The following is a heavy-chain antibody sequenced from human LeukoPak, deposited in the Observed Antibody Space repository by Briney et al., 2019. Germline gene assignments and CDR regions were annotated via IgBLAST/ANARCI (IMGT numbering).Heavy chain of an antibody. CDR1: GGSISNNNYY. Sequence: SETLSLTCAVSGGSISNNNYYWGWIRQPPGKGLEWIGSMYYSGSTYYNPSLKSRVTISVDTSKNQFSLKLSSVTAADTAVYYCARVMQHRYFDWSVPYYYYYYMDVWGKGTTVTISS. CDR2: MYYSGST. V-gene: IGHV4-39*07. J-gene: IGHJ6*03. D-gene: IGHD3-9*01. CDR3: ARVMQHRYFDWSVPYYYYYYMDV.